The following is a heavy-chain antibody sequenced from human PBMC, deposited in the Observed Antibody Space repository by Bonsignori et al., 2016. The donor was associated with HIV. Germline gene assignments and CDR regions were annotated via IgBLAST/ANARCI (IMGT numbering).Heavy chain of an antibody. V-gene: IGHV3-23*01. J-gene: IGHJ1*01. Sequence: GESLKISCAASGFTFSSYAMSWVRQAPGKGLEWVSAISGSGGSTYYADSVKGRFTISRDNSKNTLYLQMNSLRAEDTAVYYCAIDSSGYPEYFQHWGQGTLVTVSS. CDR1: GFTFSSYA. CDR2: ISGSGGST. CDR3: AIDSSGYPEYFQH. D-gene: IGHD3-22*01.